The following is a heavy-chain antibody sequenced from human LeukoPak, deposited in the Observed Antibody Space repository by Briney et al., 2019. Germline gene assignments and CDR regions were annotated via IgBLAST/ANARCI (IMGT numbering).Heavy chain of an antibody. Sequence: PGGSLRLSCAASGFTFDDYGMSWVRQAPGKGLEWVSGINWNGGSTGYADSVKGRFTISRANAMNSLYLQMNSLRVEDTALYYCAKDIGRVDTASTYMDVWGKGTTVTISS. CDR2: INWNGGST. CDR1: GFTFDDYG. V-gene: IGHV3-20*04. D-gene: IGHD5-18*01. J-gene: IGHJ6*03. CDR3: AKDIGRVDTASTYMDV.